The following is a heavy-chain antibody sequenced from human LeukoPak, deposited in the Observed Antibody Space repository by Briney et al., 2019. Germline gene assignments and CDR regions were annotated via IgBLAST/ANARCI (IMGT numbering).Heavy chain of an antibody. Sequence: GGSLRLSCAASGFTFSSYAMHWVRQAPGKGLEWVAVISYDGSNKYYADSVKGRFTISRDNAKNSLYLQMNSLRAEDTAVYYCARVRLDPQNWFDPWGQGTLVTVSS. CDR3: ARVRLDPQNWFDP. J-gene: IGHJ5*02. V-gene: IGHV3-30*04. D-gene: IGHD6-25*01. CDR2: ISYDGSNK. CDR1: GFTFSSYA.